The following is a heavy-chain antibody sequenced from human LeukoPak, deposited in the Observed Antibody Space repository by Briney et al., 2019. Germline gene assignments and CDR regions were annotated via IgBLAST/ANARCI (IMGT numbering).Heavy chain of an antibody. CDR1: GFTVNSNY. Sequence: GGSLRLSCAASGFTVNSNYMSWVRQAPGKGLEWVSLIYSGGSTYYADSVKGRFTISRDNSKNSLYLQMNSLRAEDTAVYYCARDTSRVATISYYFDYWGQGTLVTVSS. V-gene: IGHV3-66*01. J-gene: IGHJ4*02. CDR3: ARDTSRVATISYYFDY. CDR2: IYSGGST. D-gene: IGHD5-12*01.